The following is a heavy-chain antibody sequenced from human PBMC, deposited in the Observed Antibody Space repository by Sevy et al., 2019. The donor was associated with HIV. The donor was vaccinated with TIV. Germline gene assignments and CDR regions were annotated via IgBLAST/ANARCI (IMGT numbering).Heavy chain of an antibody. V-gene: IGHV1-2*02. CDR2: INPNSGGT. CDR3: ARDRGGPRYGIDV. J-gene: IGHJ6*02. D-gene: IGHD3-10*01. CDR1: GYTFTGYY. Sequence: ASLKVSCKASGYTFTGYYMHWVRQAPGQGLEWMGWINPNSGGTNYAQKFQGRVTMTRDTSISTAYMELSRLRSDDTAVYYCARDRGGPRYGIDVWGQGTTVTVSS.